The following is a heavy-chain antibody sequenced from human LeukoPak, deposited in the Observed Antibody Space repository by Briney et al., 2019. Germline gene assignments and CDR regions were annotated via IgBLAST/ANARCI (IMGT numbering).Heavy chain of an antibody. CDR2: IKQHGSEK. Sequence: PGGSLRLSCAASGFTFSNYWMSWVRQAPGMGLEWVANIKQHGSEKYYVDSVKGRFTISRDNAKNSLYLQMNSLRAEDTAVYYCARDLGLQDIVVVPAAMDVWGKGTTVTVSS. CDR1: GFTFSNYW. V-gene: IGHV3-7*01. J-gene: IGHJ6*04. D-gene: IGHD2-2*01. CDR3: ARDLGLQDIVVVPAAMDV.